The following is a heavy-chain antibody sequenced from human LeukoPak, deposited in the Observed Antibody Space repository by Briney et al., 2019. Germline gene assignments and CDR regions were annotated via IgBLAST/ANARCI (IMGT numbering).Heavy chain of an antibody. V-gene: IGHV4-31*03. D-gene: IGHD3-10*01. Sequence: KPSQTLSLTCTVSGGSISSGGYYWSWIRQHPGKGLEWIGYIYYSGSIHYNPSLKSRFTISVDTAKNQSSLKLSSVTAADTAVYYCARVVSSRGYYFDYWGQGTLVTVSS. CDR1: GGSISSGGYY. J-gene: IGHJ4*02. CDR2: IYYSGSI. CDR3: ARVVSSRGYYFDY.